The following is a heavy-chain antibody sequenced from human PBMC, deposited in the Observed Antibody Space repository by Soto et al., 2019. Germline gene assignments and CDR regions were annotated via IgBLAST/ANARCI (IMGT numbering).Heavy chain of an antibody. CDR2: IYYSGST. CDR1: GGSISSSIYY. Sequence: ETLSLTCTVSGGSISSSIYYWGWIRQPPGKGLEWIGSIYYSGSTYYNPSLKSRVTISVDTSKNQFSLKLSSVTAADTAVYYCARIPPGYDSSGYYFTFRHWGQGTLVTVSS. CDR3: ARIPPGYDSSGYYFTFRH. V-gene: IGHV4-39*01. J-gene: IGHJ4*02. D-gene: IGHD3-22*01.